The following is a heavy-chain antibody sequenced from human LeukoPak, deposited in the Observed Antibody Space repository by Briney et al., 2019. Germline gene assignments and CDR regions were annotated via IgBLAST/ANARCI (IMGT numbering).Heavy chain of an antibody. CDR2: INSDGSNI. V-gene: IGHV3-74*03. J-gene: IGHJ4*02. CDR3: ARGSPLGGN. CDR1: GFTLSNSR. Sequence: GGSLILSCAASGFTLSNSRMHRGRPAPGEGLVWVSHINSDGSNIKYADSVKGRFTISRDNAKNTLSLQMNSLRAEDTAVYYCARGSPLGGNWGQGTLVTVSS.